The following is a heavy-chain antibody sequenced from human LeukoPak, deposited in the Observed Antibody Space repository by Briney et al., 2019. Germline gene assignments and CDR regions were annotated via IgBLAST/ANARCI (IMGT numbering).Heavy chain of an antibody. CDR3: ARGIESYGDYGY. CDR2: MYNSGST. J-gene: IGHJ4*02. Sequence: SETLSLTCTASGGSISGSYWSWIRQPPGKGLEWIAYMYNSGSTNCNPSLKSRVTISIDTSKNQFSLKLSSLTAADTAIYYCARGIESYGDYGYWGQGILVTVSS. CDR1: GGSISGSY. D-gene: IGHD4-17*01. V-gene: IGHV4-59*01.